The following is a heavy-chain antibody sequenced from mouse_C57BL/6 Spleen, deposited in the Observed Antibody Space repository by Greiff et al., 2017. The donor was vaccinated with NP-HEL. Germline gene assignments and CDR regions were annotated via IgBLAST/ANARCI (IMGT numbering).Heavy chain of an antibody. J-gene: IGHJ4*01. CDR2: IDPSDSYT. V-gene: IGHV1-69*01. Sequence: QVQLQQPGAELVMPGASVKLSCKASGYTFTSYWMHWVKQRPGQGLEWIGEIDPSDSYTNYNQKFKGKSTLTVDKSSSTAYMQLSSLTSEDSAVYYCARYYGNYDYAMDYWGQGTSVTVSS. CDR3: ARYYGNYDYAMDY. D-gene: IGHD2-1*01. CDR1: GYTFTSYW.